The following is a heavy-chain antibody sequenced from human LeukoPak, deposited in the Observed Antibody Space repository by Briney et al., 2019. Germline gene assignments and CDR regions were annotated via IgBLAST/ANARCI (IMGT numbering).Heavy chain of an antibody. CDR1: GYTLTIYG. D-gene: IGHD5-12*01. CDR3: ARYSGYDLWYFDY. CDR2: ISAYNGNT. Sequence: ASVTVSFKASGYTLTIYGNSWVRQAPGQGQEWMGWISAYNGNTNYAQKLQGRVTMTTDTSTSTAYMELRGLRSDDTAVYYCARYSGYDLWYFDYWGQGTLVTVSS. V-gene: IGHV1-18*01. J-gene: IGHJ4*02.